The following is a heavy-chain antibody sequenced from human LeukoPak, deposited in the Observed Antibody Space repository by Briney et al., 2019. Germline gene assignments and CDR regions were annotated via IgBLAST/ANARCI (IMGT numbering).Heavy chain of an antibody. V-gene: IGHV1-2*02. J-gene: IGHJ6*03. CDR2: INPNSGGT. CDR1: GYTFTGDY. Sequence: ASVKVSCKASGYTFTGDYMHWVRQAPGQGLEWMGWINPNSGGTNYAQKFQGRVTMTRDTSISTAYMELSRLRSDDTAVYYCARARSIAARGYYYYYMDVWGKGTTVTVSS. D-gene: IGHD6-6*01. CDR3: ARARSIAARGYYYYYMDV.